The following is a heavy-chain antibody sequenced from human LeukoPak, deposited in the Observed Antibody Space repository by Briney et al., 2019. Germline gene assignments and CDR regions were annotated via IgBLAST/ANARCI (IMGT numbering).Heavy chain of an antibody. J-gene: IGHJ4*02. D-gene: IGHD2-2*01. CDR1: GGSFSGYY. Sequence: PSETLSLTCAVYGGSFSGYYWSWIRQPPGKGLEWIGEINHSGSTNYNPSLKSRVTISVDTSKNQFSLKLSSVTAADTAVYYCARGDCSSTSCYLRIASEYFDYWGQGTLVTVSS. CDR3: ARGDCSSTSCYLRIASEYFDY. V-gene: IGHV4-34*01. CDR2: INHSGST.